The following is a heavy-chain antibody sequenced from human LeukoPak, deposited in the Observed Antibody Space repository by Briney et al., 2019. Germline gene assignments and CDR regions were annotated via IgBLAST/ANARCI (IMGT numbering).Heavy chain of an antibody. V-gene: IGHV4-39*07. CDR1: GGSISTSNYY. D-gene: IGHD6-13*01. CDR2: IFYSGST. J-gene: IGHJ4*02. CDR3: ARDDSSSWSHDY. Sequence: SETLSLTCTVSGGSISTSNYYWGWIRQPPGKGLEWIGNIFYSGSTYYSPSLKSRVTISLDTSRNQFSLKLTSVTAADTAVYYCARDDSSSWSHDYWGQGTLVTVSS.